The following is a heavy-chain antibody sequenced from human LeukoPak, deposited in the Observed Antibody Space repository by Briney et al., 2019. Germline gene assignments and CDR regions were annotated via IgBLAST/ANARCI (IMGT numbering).Heavy chain of an antibody. CDR3: ARAWDYYYGMDV. Sequence: GGSLRLSCAASGFTFSSYGMHWVRQAPGKGLEWVAVIWYDGSNKYYADSVKGRFTISKDNSKNTLYLQMNSLRAEDTAVYYCARAWDYYYGMDVWGQGTTVTVSS. J-gene: IGHJ6*02. CDR1: GFTFSSYG. D-gene: IGHD7-27*01. V-gene: IGHV3-33*01. CDR2: IWYDGSNK.